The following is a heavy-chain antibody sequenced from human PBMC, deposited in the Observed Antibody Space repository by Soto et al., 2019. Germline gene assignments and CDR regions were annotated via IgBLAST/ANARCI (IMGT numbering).Heavy chain of an antibody. Sequence: PSETLSLTCTVSNGSVSSGTYSWSWVRQPPGKGLEWIGYIYYSGTTYYTPSLKSRLTMSMDRANAHFPLNLTSVTAADTAVYSCARGYYYYGMDVWGQGITVTVSS. J-gene: IGHJ6*02. CDR2: IYYSGTT. V-gene: IGHV4-30-2*01. CDR1: NGSVSSGTYS. CDR3: ARGYYYYGMDV.